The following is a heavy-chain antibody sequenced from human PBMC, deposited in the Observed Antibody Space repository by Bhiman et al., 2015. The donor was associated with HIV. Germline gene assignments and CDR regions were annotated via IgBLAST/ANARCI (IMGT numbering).Heavy chain of an antibody. V-gene: IGHV3-21*03. CDR3: AREPGGTTQGRFDY. Sequence: EVQLVESGGGLVQPGRSLRLSCAASGFTFSSYIMNWVRQAPGKGLEWVSSISSSSSYIYYADSVKGRFTISRDNAKNSLYLQMNSLRAEDTAVYYCAREPGGTTQGRFDYWGQGTLVTVSS. CDR1: GFTFSSYI. J-gene: IGHJ4*02. D-gene: IGHD1-7*01. CDR2: ISSSSSYI.